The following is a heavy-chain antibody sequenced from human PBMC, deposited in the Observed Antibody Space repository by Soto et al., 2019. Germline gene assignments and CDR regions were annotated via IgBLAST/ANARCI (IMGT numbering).Heavy chain of an antibody. CDR2: ISSNGGST. CDR1: GFTFSSYA. V-gene: IGHV3-64*01. D-gene: IGHD3-3*01. Sequence: GGSLRLSCAASGFTFSSYAMHWVRQAPGKGLEYVSAISSNGGSTYYANSVKGRFTISRDNSKNTLYLQMGSLRAEDMAVYYCARGITIFGVVIISQGYYMDVWGKGTTVTVSS. J-gene: IGHJ6*03. CDR3: ARGITIFGVVIISQGYYMDV.